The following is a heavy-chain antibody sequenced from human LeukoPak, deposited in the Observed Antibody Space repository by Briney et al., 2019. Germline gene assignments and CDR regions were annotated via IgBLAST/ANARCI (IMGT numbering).Heavy chain of an antibody. Sequence: PGGSLRLSCAASGFTFSSYAMHWVRQAPGKGLEWVAVISYDGSNKYYADSVKGRFTISRDNSKNTLYLQMNSLRAEDTAVYYCASLPLPHDSSGYPTFDYWGQGTLVTVSS. CDR2: ISYDGSNK. D-gene: IGHD3-22*01. J-gene: IGHJ4*02. CDR1: GFTFSSYA. V-gene: IGHV3-30-3*01. CDR3: ASLPLPHDSSGYPTFDY.